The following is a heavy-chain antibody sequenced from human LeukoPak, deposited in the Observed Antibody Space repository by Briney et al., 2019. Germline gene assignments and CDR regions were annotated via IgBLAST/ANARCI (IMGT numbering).Heavy chain of an antibody. J-gene: IGHJ4*02. V-gene: IGHV3-53*01. CDR1: GFTFSNYG. CDR2: IYSGGST. Sequence: PGGSLRLSCAASGFTFSNYGMSWVRQAPGKGLEWVSVIYSGGSTYYADSVKGRFTISRDNSKNTLYLQMNSLRAEDTAVYYCARAGGGYFDYWGQGTLVTVSS. CDR3: ARAGGGYFDY.